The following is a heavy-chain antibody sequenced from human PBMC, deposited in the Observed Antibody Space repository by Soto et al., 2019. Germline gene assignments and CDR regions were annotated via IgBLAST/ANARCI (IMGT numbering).Heavy chain of an antibody. Sequence: GASVKVSCKASGYTFTGYYMHWVRQAPGQGLEWMGWINPNSGGTNYAQKFQGRVTMTRDTSISTAYMELSRLRSDDTAVYYCAIFGVVIIPEYFDYWGQGTLVTVSS. CDR2: INPNSGGT. CDR1: GYTFTGYY. V-gene: IGHV1-2*02. D-gene: IGHD3-3*01. CDR3: AIFGVVIIPEYFDY. J-gene: IGHJ4*02.